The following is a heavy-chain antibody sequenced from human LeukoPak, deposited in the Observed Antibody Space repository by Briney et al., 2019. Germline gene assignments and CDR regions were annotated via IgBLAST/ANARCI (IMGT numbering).Heavy chain of an antibody. V-gene: IGHV3-9*01. CDR3: AKDRSPTGSYYGMDV. Sequence: GRSLRLSCAASGFTFDDYAMHWVRQAPGKGLEWVSGISWNSGSIGYADSVKGRFTISRDNAKNSLYLQMNSLRPEDTAVYYCAKDRSPTGSYYGMDVWGQGTTVIVSS. D-gene: IGHD1-1*01. J-gene: IGHJ6*02. CDR2: ISWNSGSI. CDR1: GFTFDDYA.